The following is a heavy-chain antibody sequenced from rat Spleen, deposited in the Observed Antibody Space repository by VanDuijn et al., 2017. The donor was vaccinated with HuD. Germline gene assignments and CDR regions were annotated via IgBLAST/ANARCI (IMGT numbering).Heavy chain of an antibody. CDR1: GFTFNNYW. Sequence: EVELVESGGGLVQPGTSLKLSCVASGFTFNNYWLSWVRQTPGKGLDWVASITNSGGSTYYRDSVKGRFTISRDNAKSSLYLQMDSLRPEDTATYYCVRLRYGSDYWGQGVMVTVSS. CDR2: ITNSGGST. J-gene: IGHJ2*01. V-gene: IGHV5-31*01. D-gene: IGHD1-7*01. CDR3: VRLRYGSDY.